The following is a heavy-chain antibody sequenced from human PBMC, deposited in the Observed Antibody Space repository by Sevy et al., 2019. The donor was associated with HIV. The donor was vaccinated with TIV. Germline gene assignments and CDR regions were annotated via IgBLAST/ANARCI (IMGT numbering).Heavy chain of an antibody. V-gene: IGHV3-11*01. CDR1: GFTFSDYY. CDR3: ARDRFGCDGDCYSGDFDY. CDR2: ISSSGSTI. Sequence: GGSLRLSCAASGFTFSDYYMSWIRQAPGKGLEWVSYISSSGSTIYYADSVKGRFTISRDNANNSLYLQMNSLRGDDTAVYYCARDRFGCDGDCYSGDFDYWGQGTLVTVSS. J-gene: IGHJ4*02. D-gene: IGHD2-21*02.